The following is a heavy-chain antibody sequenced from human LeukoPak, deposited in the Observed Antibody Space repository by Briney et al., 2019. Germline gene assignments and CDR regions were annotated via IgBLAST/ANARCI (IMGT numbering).Heavy chain of an antibody. CDR3: ARLRNDYGDYVLDY. CDR1: GFTFSVYS. J-gene: IGHJ4*02. CDR2: ISSSSSSI. V-gene: IGHV3-21*01. Sequence: GGSLRLSCAASGFTFSVYSMNWVRQAPGKGLEWVSSISSSSSSINYADSVKGRFTNSRDNAKNSLYLQMNSLRAEDTAVYYCARLRNDYGDYVLDYWGQGTLVTVSS. D-gene: IGHD4-17*01.